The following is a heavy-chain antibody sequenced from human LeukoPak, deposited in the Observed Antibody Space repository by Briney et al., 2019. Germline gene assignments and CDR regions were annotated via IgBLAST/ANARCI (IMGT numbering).Heavy chain of an antibody. Sequence: GGSLRLSCAASGFSFSSCAMSWVRQAPGKGPQWVSGVSDDGNSRYYADSLKGRFTISRDNAKNILDLQMNSLTAEDTAVYFCAKDIHYFQSDYWGQGTLVTVSS. V-gene: IGHV3-23*01. CDR2: VSDDGNSR. CDR3: AKDIHYFQSDY. D-gene: IGHD3-10*01. J-gene: IGHJ4*02. CDR1: GFSFSSCA.